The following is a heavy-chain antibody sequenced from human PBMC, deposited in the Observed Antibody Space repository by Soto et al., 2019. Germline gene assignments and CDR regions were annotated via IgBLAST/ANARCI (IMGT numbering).Heavy chain of an antibody. Sequence: QVQLVQSGAEVKKPGSSVKVSCKASGGTFSSYTISWVRQAPGQGLEWMGRIIPILGIANYAQKFQGRVMITADKSTSTAYMELSSLRSEDTAVYYCARNLSPRDAFDIWGQGTMVTVSS. CDR2: IIPILGIA. CDR1: GGTFSSYT. CDR3: ARNLSPRDAFDI. V-gene: IGHV1-69*02. J-gene: IGHJ3*02.